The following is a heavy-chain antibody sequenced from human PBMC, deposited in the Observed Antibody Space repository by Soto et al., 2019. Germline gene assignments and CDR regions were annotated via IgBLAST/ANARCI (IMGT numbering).Heavy chain of an antibody. J-gene: IGHJ4*02. V-gene: IGHV1-69*01. CDR2: IIPVLGTT. D-gene: IGHD2-2*02. CDR1: RDTFNDYA. Sequence: QVQLVQSGAEVRKPGSSVKVSCKASRDTFNDYAITWVRQATGQGLEWMGGIIPVLGTTKYAQKFQGRVTMTADESTSTAYMELNSLTSEDRAVYYCAAGGSNGYIRWGQGTQVSVSS. CDR3: AAGGSNGYIR.